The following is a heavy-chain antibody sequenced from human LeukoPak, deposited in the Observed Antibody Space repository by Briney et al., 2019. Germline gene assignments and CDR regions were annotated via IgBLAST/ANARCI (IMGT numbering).Heavy chain of an antibody. V-gene: IGHV1-69*13. D-gene: IGHD4-17*01. CDR1: GGTFSRYA. Sequence: ASVKVSCKASGGTFSRYAISWVRQAPGQGLEWMGGIIPIFGTANHAQKFQGRVTITADESTSTAYMELSSLRSEDTAVYYCARALDGDYAYWGQGTRVTVSS. CDR2: IIPIFGTA. CDR3: ARALDGDYAY. J-gene: IGHJ4*02.